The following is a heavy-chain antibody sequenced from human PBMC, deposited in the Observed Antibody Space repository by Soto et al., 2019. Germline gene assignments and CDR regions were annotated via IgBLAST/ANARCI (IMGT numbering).Heavy chain of an antibody. V-gene: IGHV3-23*01. J-gene: IGHJ6*02. CDR3: ARNDGITRYYYYGMDV. Sequence: GGSLRLSCAASGFTFSSYAMSWVRQAPGEGLEWVSAISGSGGSTYYADSVKGRFTISRDNSKNTLYLQMNSLRAEDTAVYYCARNDGITRYYYYGMDVWGQGTTVTV. CDR2: ISGSGGST. D-gene: IGHD1-1*01. CDR1: GFTFSSYA.